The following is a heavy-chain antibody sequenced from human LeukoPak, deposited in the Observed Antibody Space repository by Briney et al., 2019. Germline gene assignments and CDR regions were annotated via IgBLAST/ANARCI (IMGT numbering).Heavy chain of an antibody. D-gene: IGHD1-7*01. CDR3: ARGLELRNYYYGMDV. J-gene: IGHJ6*02. Sequence: SETLSLTCAVYGGSFSGYYWNWIRQPPGKGLEWIGEINHSGSTNYNPSLKSRVTISVDTSKNQFSLKLSSVTAADTAVYYCARGLELRNYYYGMDVWGQGTTVTVSS. V-gene: IGHV4-34*01. CDR2: INHSGST. CDR1: GGSFSGYY.